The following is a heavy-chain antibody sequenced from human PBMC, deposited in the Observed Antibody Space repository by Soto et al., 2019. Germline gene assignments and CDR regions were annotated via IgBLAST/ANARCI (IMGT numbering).Heavy chain of an antibody. J-gene: IGHJ6*02. Sequence: QVQLQESGPGLVKPSETLSLTCTVYGCSVSSGSYYWSWIRQPPGKGLEWLGYIYYNGSTNYNPSLKSRVTISVDTSKNLFSLKLSSVNAADTAVYYCARLGYCSSTRCPPGYYYYGLDVWGQGTTVPVSS. D-gene: IGHD2-2*01. CDR2: IYYNGST. V-gene: IGHV4-61*01. CDR1: GCSVSSGSYY. CDR3: ARLGYCSSTRCPPGYYYYGLDV.